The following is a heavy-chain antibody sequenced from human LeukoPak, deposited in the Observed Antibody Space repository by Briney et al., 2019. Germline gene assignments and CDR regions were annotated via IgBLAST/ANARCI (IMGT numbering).Heavy chain of an antibody. Sequence: GASVKVSCKASGGTFSSYAISWVRQAPGQGLEWMGGIIPIFGTANYAQKFQGRVTITTDESTSTAYMELSSLRSEDTAVYYCARDQGDYYDSLVAVRFDPWGQGTLVTVSS. CDR3: ARDQGDYYDSLVAVRFDP. CDR1: GGTFSSYA. V-gene: IGHV1-69*05. J-gene: IGHJ5*02. D-gene: IGHD3-22*01. CDR2: IIPIFGTA.